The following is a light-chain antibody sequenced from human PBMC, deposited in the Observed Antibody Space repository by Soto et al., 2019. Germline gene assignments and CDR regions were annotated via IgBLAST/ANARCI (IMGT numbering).Light chain of an antibody. V-gene: IGLV2-14*01. CDR3: SSYTGSGTF. CDR2: AVT. CDR1: SSDVGGYDQ. J-gene: IGLJ2*01. Sequence: QSVLTQPASVSGSPGQSIAISCPGTSSDVGGYDQVSWYQQHPGKAPKLMIYAVTNRPSGVSNRFSGSKSGNTASLTISGLQAEDEANYYCSSYTGSGTFFGGGTKLTVL.